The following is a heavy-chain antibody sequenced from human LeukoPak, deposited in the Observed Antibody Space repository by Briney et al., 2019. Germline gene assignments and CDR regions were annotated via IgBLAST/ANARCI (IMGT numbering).Heavy chain of an antibody. J-gene: IGHJ4*02. CDR3: VRVNWVIDY. D-gene: IGHD7-27*01. CDR2: VQHHSGST. V-gene: IGHV4-38-2*02. Sequence: SETLSLTCTVSDYSISSGYGYYWGWIRQPPGKGLEWIGSVQHHSGSTNHNPSLQSRVTISLDTSKNQFSLKLTSVTAADTAFYYCVRVNWVIDYWGQGILVTVSS. CDR1: DYSISSGYGYY.